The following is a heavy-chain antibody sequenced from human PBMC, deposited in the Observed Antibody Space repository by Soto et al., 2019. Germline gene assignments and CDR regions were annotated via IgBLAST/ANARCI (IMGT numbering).Heavy chain of an antibody. CDR2: ISGSGGST. CDR1: GFTFSSYA. CDR3: AKEYDYGDYTLGYFDL. V-gene: IGHV3-23*01. D-gene: IGHD4-17*01. J-gene: IGHJ2*01. Sequence: GGSLRLSCAASGFTFSSYAMSCVRQAPGKGLEWVSAISGSGGSTYYADSVKGRFTISRDNSKNTLYLQMNSLRAEDTAVYYCAKEYDYGDYTLGYFDLWGRGTLVTVSS.